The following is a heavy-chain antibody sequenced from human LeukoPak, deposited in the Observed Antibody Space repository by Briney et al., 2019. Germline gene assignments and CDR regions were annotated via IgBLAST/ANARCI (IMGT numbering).Heavy chain of an antibody. V-gene: IGHV4-59*01. J-gene: IGHJ5*02. CDR2: IYYSGSN. CDR1: ACSISSYY. CDR3: ARDPYDLGWFDP. D-gene: IGHD3-3*01. Sequence: SETLSLTCTVPACSISSYYRIWIRQPSQEGLDWIGYIYYSGSNNYNPYLKSRVTISVDTSKNQFSLKLSSVTAADTAVYYCARDPYDLGWFDPWGQGTLVTVSS.